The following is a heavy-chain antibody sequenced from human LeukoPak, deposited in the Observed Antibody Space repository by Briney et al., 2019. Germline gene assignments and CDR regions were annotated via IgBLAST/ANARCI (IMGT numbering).Heavy chain of an antibody. CDR3: AKDLPAFIVVVPAAVFDC. Sequence: GGSLRLSCAASGFTFSSYAMSWVRQAPGKGLEWVSAISGSGGSTYYADSVKGRFTISRDNSKNTLYLQMNSLRAEDTAVYYCAKDLPAFIVVVPAAVFDCWGQGTLVTVSS. J-gene: IGHJ4*02. D-gene: IGHD2-2*01. CDR2: ISGSGGST. V-gene: IGHV3-23*01. CDR1: GFTFSSYA.